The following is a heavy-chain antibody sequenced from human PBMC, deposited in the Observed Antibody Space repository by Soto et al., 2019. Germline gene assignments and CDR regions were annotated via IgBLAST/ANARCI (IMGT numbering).Heavy chain of an antibody. CDR1: GFTLTTYG. J-gene: IGHJ4*02. V-gene: IGHV3-30*18. Sequence: GGSLRLSXAASGFTLTTYGMHWVRQAPGKGLEWVAAMSYDGTKEYYADSVKGRFTISRDSSRNTLFLQLNSLRAEDTAVYYCAKEFGSTWIDHWGEGTLVT. D-gene: IGHD6-13*01. CDR3: AKEFGSTWIDH. CDR2: MSYDGTKE.